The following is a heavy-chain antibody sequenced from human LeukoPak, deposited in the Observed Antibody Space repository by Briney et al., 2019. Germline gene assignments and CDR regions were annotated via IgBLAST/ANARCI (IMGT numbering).Heavy chain of an antibody. V-gene: IGHV3-9*01. D-gene: IGHD3-9*01. J-gene: IGHJ4*02. Sequence: SLRLSCAASGFTFDDYAMHWVRQAPGKGLEWVSGISWNSGSIGYADSVKGRFTISRDNAKNSLYLQINSLRGEDTAVYYCAKIETGYSLDYWGQGTLVTVSS. CDR3: AKIETGYSLDY. CDR1: GFTFDDYA. CDR2: ISWNSGSI.